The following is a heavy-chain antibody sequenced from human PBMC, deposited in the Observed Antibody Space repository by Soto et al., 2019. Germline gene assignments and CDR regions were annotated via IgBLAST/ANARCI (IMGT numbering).Heavy chain of an antibody. CDR2: IYPSDSDT. V-gene: IGHV5-51*01. J-gene: IGHJ4*02. CDR3: ARPIGALSTTDFTY. D-gene: IGHD3-22*01. CDR1: GYHFTNYW. Sequence: GESLKISCKGSGYHFTNYWIGWVRQMPVKGLEWMGFIYPSDSDTRYSPSFQGQVTISADKSISTAYLQWSSLKASDTAMYYCARPIGALSTTDFTYWXQGTLVTVSS.